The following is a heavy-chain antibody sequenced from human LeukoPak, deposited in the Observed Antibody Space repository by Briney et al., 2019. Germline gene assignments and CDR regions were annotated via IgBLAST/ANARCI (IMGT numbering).Heavy chain of an antibody. Sequence: ASEKVSCTASGYTFTSYYMHWVRHAPGQGLEWVGIINPSGGSTSYAQKFQGRVTMTRDTSTSTVYMELSSLRSEDTAVYYCARGGCPYYYDSSGYCLFDYWGQGTLVTVSS. D-gene: IGHD3-22*01. CDR1: GYTFTSYY. CDR3: ARGGCPYYYDSSGYCLFDY. J-gene: IGHJ4*02. CDR2: INPSGGST. V-gene: IGHV1-46*01.